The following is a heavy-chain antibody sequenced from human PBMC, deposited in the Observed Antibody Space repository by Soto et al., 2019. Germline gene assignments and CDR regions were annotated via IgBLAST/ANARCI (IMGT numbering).Heavy chain of an antibody. CDR2: ISSSGSTI. CDR1: VFTFSDYS. V-gene: IGHV3-11*01. CDR3: SRGGPPHATLILDY. Sequence: GESLKISCAASVFTFSDYSMSWIRQARVKGLEWVSYISSSGSTIYYADSVKGRFTISRDNAKNSLYLQMNSLRAEDTAVYYCSRGGPPHATLILDYWGQGALVTVSS. D-gene: IGHD2-2*01. J-gene: IGHJ4*02.